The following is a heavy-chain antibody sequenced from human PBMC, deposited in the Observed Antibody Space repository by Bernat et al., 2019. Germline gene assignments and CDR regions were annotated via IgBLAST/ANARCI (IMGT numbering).Heavy chain of an antibody. CDR2: IYYSGST. Sequence: QLQLQESGPGLVKPSETLSLTCTVSGGSISSSSYYWGWIRQPPGKGLEWIGSIYYSGSTYYNPSLKSRVTISVDTSKNQFSLKLSSVTAADTAVYYCAGVRGYYGSGIHSDYWGQGTLVTVSS. CDR3: AGVRGYYGSGIHSDY. D-gene: IGHD3-10*01. V-gene: IGHV4-39*01. J-gene: IGHJ4*02. CDR1: GGSISSSSYY.